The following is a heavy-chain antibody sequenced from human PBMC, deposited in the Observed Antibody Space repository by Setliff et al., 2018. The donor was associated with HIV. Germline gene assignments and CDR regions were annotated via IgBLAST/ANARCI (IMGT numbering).Heavy chain of an antibody. V-gene: IGHV1-3*01. CDR3: MRGTGPGAYLCDY. Sequence: ASVKVSCKASGYSFNRNAIHWVRQAPGQRLEWMGLISADNDNTKYSQKFQGRVTITRDTSASTAYMELSNLRSEDTAVYYCMRGTGPGAYLCDYWGQGTLVTVSS. J-gene: IGHJ4*02. CDR2: ISADNDNT. CDR1: GYSFNRNA. D-gene: IGHD3-10*01.